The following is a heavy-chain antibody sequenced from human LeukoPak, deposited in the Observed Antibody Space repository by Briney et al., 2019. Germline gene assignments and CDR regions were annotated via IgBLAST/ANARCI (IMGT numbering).Heavy chain of an antibody. CDR2: INHSGST. J-gene: IGHJ5*02. V-gene: IGHV4-34*01. CDR3: ASRFGGYNWVDP. Sequence: SETLSLTCAVYGGSFSGYYWSWIRQPPGKGLKWIGEINHSGSTNYNPSLKSRVTISVDTSKNQFSLKLSSVTAADTAVYYCASRFGGYNWVDPWGQGTLVTVSS. D-gene: IGHD3-16*01. CDR1: GGSFSGYY.